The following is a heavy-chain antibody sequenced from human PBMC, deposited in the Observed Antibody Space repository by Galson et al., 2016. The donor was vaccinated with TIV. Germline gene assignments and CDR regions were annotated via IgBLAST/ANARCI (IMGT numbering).Heavy chain of an antibody. D-gene: IGHD3-10*01. V-gene: IGHV6-1*01. CDR2: TYCRSRCYY. J-gene: IGHJ3*01. Sequence: CAISGDSVSSNSAAWNWIRQSPSRGLAWLGRTYCRSRCYYDYAVSVKSRITIESDTSKHQFSRQLNSVTSEDTAVYYCARAAGRNGATCHATCESVELWGQGTKVTVSS. CDR3: ARAAGRNGATCHATCESVEL. CDR1: GDSVSSNSAA.